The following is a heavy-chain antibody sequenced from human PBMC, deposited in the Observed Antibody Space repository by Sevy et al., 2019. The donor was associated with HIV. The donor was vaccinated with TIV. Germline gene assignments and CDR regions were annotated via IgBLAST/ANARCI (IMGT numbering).Heavy chain of an antibody. CDR2: ISNSGTTI. CDR3: ARDFPPSATTVAHFDY. D-gene: IGHD4-17*01. V-gene: IGHV3-48*03. CDR1: GFTFSSYE. Sequence: GGSLRLSCTASGFTFSSYEMNWVRQAPGKGLEWVSYISNSGTTISYSDSVRGRFSISRDNARNSLYLQMNSLRAEDTAVYYCARDFPPSATTVAHFDYWGQGTLVTVSS. J-gene: IGHJ4*02.